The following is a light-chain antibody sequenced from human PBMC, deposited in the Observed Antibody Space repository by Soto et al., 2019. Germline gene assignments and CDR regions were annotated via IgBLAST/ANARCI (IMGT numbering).Light chain of an antibody. Sequence: EILMTQTPVTLSVSPGEIATLSCMASQSVSSNLAWYQQKPGQAPRLLIYDASNRATGIPARFSGSGSGTEFTLTINSLEPEDFAVHYCQQRNVWPPITFGQGTRLEI. V-gene: IGKV3-11*01. CDR3: QQRNVWPPIT. CDR1: QSVSSN. J-gene: IGKJ5*01. CDR2: DAS.